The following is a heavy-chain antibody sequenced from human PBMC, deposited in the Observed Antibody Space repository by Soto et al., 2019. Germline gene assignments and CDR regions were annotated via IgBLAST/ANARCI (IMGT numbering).Heavy chain of an antibody. CDR3: ARDRVVPAAPYYYYMDV. Sequence: GGSLRLSCAASGFTFSSYSMNWVRQAPGKGLEWVSSISSSSSYIYYADSVKGRFTISRDNAKNSLYLQMNSLRAEDTAVYYCARDRVVPAAPYYYYMDVWGKGTTVTVSS. V-gene: IGHV3-21*01. CDR1: GFTFSSYS. D-gene: IGHD2-2*01. J-gene: IGHJ6*03. CDR2: ISSSSSYI.